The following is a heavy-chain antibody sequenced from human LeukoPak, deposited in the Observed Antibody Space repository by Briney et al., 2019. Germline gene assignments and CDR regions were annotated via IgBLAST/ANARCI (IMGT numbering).Heavy chain of an antibody. Sequence: ASVKVSCKASGYTFTSYAMHWVRQAPGQRLEWMGWINAGNGNTKYSQKFRGRVTITRDTSASTAYKELSSLRSEDTAVYSCARGVATNRYYFDYWGQGTLVTVSS. J-gene: IGHJ4*02. V-gene: IGHV1-3*01. D-gene: IGHD5-12*01. CDR2: INAGNGNT. CDR3: ARGVATNRYYFDY. CDR1: GYTFTSYA.